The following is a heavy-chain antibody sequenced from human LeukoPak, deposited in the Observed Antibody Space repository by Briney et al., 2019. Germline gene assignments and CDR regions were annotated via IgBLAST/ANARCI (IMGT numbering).Heavy chain of an antibody. Sequence: HPGGSLRLSCAASGFTFSGYGMHWVRQAPGKGLEWVAVIWYDGSNKYYADSVKGRFTISRDNSKNTLYLQMNSLRAEDTAVYYCARGPSGYDFLVDYWGQGTLVTVSS. J-gene: IGHJ4*02. CDR2: IWYDGSNK. V-gene: IGHV3-33*01. D-gene: IGHD5-12*01. CDR3: ARGPSGYDFLVDY. CDR1: GFTFSGYG.